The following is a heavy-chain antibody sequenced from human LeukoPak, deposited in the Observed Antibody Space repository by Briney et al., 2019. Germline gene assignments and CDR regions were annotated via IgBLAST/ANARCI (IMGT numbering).Heavy chain of an antibody. CDR2: INPNSGGT. CDR1: GYTFTGYY. J-gene: IGHJ6*03. V-gene: IGHV1-2*02. D-gene: IGHD3-3*01. Sequence: ASVKVSCKASGYTFTGYYMHWVRQAPGQGLEWMGWINPNSGGTNYAQKFQGRVTTTRDTSISTAYMELSRLRSDDTAVYYCARGPLRFLEWPYYYYYMDVWGKGTTVTVSS. CDR3: ARGPLRFLEWPYYYYYMDV.